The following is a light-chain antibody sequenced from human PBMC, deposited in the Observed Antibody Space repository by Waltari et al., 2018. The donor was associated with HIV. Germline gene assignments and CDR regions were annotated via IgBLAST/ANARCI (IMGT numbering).Light chain of an antibody. V-gene: IGLV2-14*03. J-gene: IGLJ1*01. CDR3: SSFTSSNTLV. CDR2: DVT. CDR1: SSDVGGYSY. Sequence: QSALTQPASVSGSPGQSIAISCTGTSSDVGGYSYVSWYQQHPGKAPNLIIYDVTTRPSGLSDRFSASKSGNTASLTISGLQAEDEADYYCSSFTSSNTLVFGTGTKVTVV.